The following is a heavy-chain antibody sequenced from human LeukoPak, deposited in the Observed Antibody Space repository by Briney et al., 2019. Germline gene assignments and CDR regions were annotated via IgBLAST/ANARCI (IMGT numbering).Heavy chain of an antibody. CDR1: GFTFTNYY. CDR3: AREAPYDYDRSGDYRPIDY. V-gene: IGHV3-74*01. Sequence: PGGSLRLSCAASGFTFTNYYMHWVRQVPGKGLVWVSHINTDGSKTTYADSVKGRFTISRDNAKNTIYLQMNSLRVEDTAVYYCAREAPYDYDRSGDYRPIDYWGQGTLVTVSS. D-gene: IGHD3-22*01. CDR2: INTDGSKT. J-gene: IGHJ4*02.